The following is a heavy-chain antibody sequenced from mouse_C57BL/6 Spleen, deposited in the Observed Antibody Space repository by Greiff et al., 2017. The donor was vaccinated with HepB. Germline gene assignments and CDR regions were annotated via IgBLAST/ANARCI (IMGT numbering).Heavy chain of an antibody. Sequence: VQLQQPGAELVKPGASVKVSCKASGYTFTSYWMHWVKQRPGQGLEWIGNINPSNGGTNYNEKFKSKATLTVDKSSSTAYMQLSSLTSEDSAVYYCARRNSYYYAMDYWGQGTSVTVSS. CDR2: INPSNGGT. V-gene: IGHV1-53*01. CDR1: GYTFTSYW. CDR3: ARRNSYYYAMDY. J-gene: IGHJ4*01.